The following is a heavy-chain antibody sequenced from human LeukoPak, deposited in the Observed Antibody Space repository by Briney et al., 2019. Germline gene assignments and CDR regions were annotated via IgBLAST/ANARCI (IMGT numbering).Heavy chain of an antibody. V-gene: IGHV4-59*01. CDR1: GGSISSYY. D-gene: IGHD2-15*01. CDR3: AREYCSGGSCYLDY. Sequence: PETLSLTCTVSGGSISSYYWSWIRQPPGKGLEWIGYIYYSGSTNYNPSLKSRVTISVDTSKNQFSLKLSSVTAADTAVYYCAREYCSGGSCYLDYWGQETLVTVSS. J-gene: IGHJ4*02. CDR2: IYYSGST.